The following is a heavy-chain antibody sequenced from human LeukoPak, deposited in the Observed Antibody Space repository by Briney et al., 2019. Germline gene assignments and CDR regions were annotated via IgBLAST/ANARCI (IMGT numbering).Heavy chain of an antibody. D-gene: IGHD6-6*01. J-gene: IGHJ4*02. Sequence: KPSETLSLTCTVSGGSISSYYWSWIRQPPGKGREWIGYIYFGCSTNYNPPLESRVTMSVDTSKNQFSLKLTSVTAADTAVYYCARAHSGYSSSSLWGQGTLVT. CDR3: ARAHSGYSSSSL. V-gene: IGHV4-59*08. CDR1: GGSISSYY. CDR2: IYFGCST.